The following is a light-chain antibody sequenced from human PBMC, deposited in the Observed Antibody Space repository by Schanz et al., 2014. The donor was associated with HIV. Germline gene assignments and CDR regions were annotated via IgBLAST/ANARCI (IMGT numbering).Light chain of an antibody. Sequence: EIVMTQSPGPLSVSPGERVTLSCRASQSVRSNLAWYQQKPGLAPRLLIYDASTRATGFPARFSGSGSGTEFTLTISSLQSEDLAVYFCQQYNDWPPITFGQGTRLEIK. CDR1: QSVRSN. CDR2: DAS. CDR3: QQYNDWPPIT. V-gene: IGKV3-15*01. J-gene: IGKJ5*01.